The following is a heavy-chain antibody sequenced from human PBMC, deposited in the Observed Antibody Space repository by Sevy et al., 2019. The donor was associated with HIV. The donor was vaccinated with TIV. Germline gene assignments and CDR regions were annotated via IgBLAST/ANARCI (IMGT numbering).Heavy chain of an antibody. V-gene: IGHV3-30-3*01. D-gene: IGHD1-26*01. CDR1: GFAFSTHA. CDR3: ARDGGYSVKWYPLY. Sequence: GGSLRLSCAASGFAFSTHAMHWVRQAPGKGLEWVAVISHGGTGTFYAASVEGRFTISRDNSKNMLSLQINGLRPEDTAVYYCARDGGYSVKWYPLYWGHGTLVTVSS. J-gene: IGHJ4*01. CDR2: ISHGGTGT.